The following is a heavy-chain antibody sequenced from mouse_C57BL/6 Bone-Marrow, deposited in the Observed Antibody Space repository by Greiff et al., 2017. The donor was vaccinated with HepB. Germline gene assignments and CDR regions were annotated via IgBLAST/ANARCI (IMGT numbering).Heavy chain of an antibody. CDR1: GYSFTGYY. CDR3: ARGYGRFAY. Sequence: EVKLMESGPELVKPGASVKVSCKASGYSFTGYYMHWVKQSHGNILDWIGYIYPYNGVSSYNQKFKGQATLTVDKSSSTAYMELRSLTSEDSAVYYCARGYGRFAYWGQGTLVTVSA. CDR2: IYPYNGVS. J-gene: IGHJ3*01. V-gene: IGHV1-31*01. D-gene: IGHD2-2*01.